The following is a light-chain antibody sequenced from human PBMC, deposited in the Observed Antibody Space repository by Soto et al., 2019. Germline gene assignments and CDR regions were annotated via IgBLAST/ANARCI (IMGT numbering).Light chain of an antibody. CDR1: QSVTGNN. V-gene: IGKV3-20*01. CDR3: HQYGSSPGT. J-gene: IGKJ2*01. CDR2: HAF. Sequence: EIVLTQSPGTLSLSPGEGATLSCRASQSVTGNNFAWYQQRPGQAPRLLIYHAFSRATGIPARFSGSGSGTDFTLTISRLEPEDFAVYYCHQYGSSPGTFGQGTKVEIK.